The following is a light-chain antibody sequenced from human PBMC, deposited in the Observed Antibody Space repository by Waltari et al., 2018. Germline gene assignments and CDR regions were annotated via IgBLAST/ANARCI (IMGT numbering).Light chain of an antibody. Sequence: DIVMTQSPDSLAVSLGERATINCKSTQSLSYSSNNKNYLAWYQQRPGQPPKLLIYWTSTPESGVPDRFSGSGSGTDFTLTISSLQAEDVAVYYCQQYYSTPYTFGQGTKLEIK. V-gene: IGKV4-1*01. CDR3: QQYYSTPYT. CDR2: WTS. CDR1: QSLSYSSNNKNY. J-gene: IGKJ2*01.